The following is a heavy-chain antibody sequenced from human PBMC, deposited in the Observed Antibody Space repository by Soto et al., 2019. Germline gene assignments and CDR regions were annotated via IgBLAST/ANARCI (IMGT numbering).Heavy chain of an antibody. Sequence: SETLSLTCTVSGASISSGGNSWSWIRRPPGKALEWIGYIYQSGSTYYNPSLKSRVSISASMSKNQISLRLRSVTAADTAVYYCARGGYSGLDFDLDHWGQGTLVTVSS. J-gene: IGHJ4*02. D-gene: IGHD5-12*01. CDR3: ARGGYSGLDFDLDH. CDR2: IYQSGST. V-gene: IGHV4-30-2*01. CDR1: GASISSGGNS.